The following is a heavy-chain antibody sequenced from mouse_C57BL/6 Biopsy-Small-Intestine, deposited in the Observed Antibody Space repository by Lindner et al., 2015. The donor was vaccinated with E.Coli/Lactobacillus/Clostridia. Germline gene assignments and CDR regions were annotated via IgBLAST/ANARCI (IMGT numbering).Heavy chain of an antibody. CDR3: ARNYYGSGYDY. J-gene: IGHJ2*01. D-gene: IGHD1-1*01. V-gene: IGHV5-17*01. Sequence: VQLQESGGGLVKPGGSLKLSCAASGFIFGDHGMHWVRQAPEKGLEWVAYISGSSSTIFYADVLKGRFTISRDNAKNTLFLQMTSLRSEDTAIYYCARNYYGSGYDYWGQSTTL. CDR2: ISGSSSTI. CDR1: GFIFGDHG.